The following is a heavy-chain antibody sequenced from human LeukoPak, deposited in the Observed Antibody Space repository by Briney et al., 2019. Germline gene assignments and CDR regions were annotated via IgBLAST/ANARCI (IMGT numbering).Heavy chain of an antibody. CDR1: GFTFSDYY. CDR3: ARDGMNYGILRFYGMAV. V-gene: IGHV3-11*06. D-gene: IGHD3-9*01. Sequence: GGSLRLSSAASGFTFSDYYLTWLRQAPGKGLEWVSYISSSGSYTNYADSVKGRFTISRDNAKNSLSLQMNSLRAEDTAVYYCARDGMNYGILRFYGMAVWGQGTTVTVSS. CDR2: ISSSGSYT. J-gene: IGHJ6*02.